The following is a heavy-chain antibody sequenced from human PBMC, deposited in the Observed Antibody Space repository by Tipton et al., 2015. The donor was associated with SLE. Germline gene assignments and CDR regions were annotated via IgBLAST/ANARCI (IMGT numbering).Heavy chain of an antibody. CDR1: GFTFSSYE. V-gene: IGHV3-48*03. Sequence: SLRLSCAASGFTFSSYEMNWVRQAPGKGLEWVSYISSSGSTIYYADSVKGRFTISRDNAKNSLYLQMNSLRAEDTAVYYCARLRLYYYDSSADAFDIWGQGTMVTVSS. J-gene: IGHJ3*02. D-gene: IGHD3-22*01. CDR3: ARLRLYYYDSSADAFDI. CDR2: ISSSGSTI.